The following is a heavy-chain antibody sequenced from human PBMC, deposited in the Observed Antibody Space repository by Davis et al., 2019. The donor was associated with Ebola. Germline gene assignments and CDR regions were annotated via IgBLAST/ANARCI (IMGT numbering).Heavy chain of an antibody. D-gene: IGHD5-24*01. CDR2: ISYDGSNK. J-gene: IGHJ3*02. CDR3: AREHGDGYNFDAFDI. CDR1: GFTFSSYA. V-gene: IGHV3-30-3*01. Sequence: GGSLRLSCAASGFTFSSYAMHWVRQAPGKGLEWVAVISYDGSNKYYADSVKGRFTISRDNSKNTLYLQMNSLRAEDTAVYYCAREHGDGYNFDAFDIWGQGTMVTVSS.